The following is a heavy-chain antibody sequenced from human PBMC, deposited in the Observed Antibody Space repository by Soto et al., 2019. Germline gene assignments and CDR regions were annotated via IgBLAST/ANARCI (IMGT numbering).Heavy chain of an antibody. CDR3: AKTANGWFSAFDI. J-gene: IGHJ3*02. V-gene: IGHV3-23*01. Sequence: EVQLLECGGGLVQPGSSLSLSCAASGFTFSSDAMSWVRQAPGKGLEWVSAISGSGGTTYYADSVKGRFTFSRDNSKNTLYLQMNSLRAEDTAVYYCAKTANGWFSAFDIWGQGTMVTVSS. CDR1: GFTFSSDA. D-gene: IGHD6-19*01. CDR2: ISGSGGTT.